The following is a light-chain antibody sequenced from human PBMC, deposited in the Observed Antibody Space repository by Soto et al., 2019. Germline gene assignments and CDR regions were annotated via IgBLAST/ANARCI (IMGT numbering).Light chain of an antibody. CDR1: QSVAGR. CDR2: DAS. Sequence: EIVMTQSPATLSVSPGERATLSCRASQSVAGRLVWYQQRPGQAPRLLIYDASNRATGIPARFSGSGSGADFTLTISSLEPEDFAVYYCQQRSNWPLTFGGGTKV. J-gene: IGKJ4*01. V-gene: IGKV3-11*01. CDR3: QQRSNWPLT.